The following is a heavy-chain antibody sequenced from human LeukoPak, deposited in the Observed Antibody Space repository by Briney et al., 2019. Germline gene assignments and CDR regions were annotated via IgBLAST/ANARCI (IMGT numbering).Heavy chain of an antibody. CDR2: IIPIFGTA. V-gene: IGHV1-69*05. D-gene: IGHD6-6*01. CDR1: GGTFSSYA. CDR3: ASQQQLAGRFDP. J-gene: IGHJ5*02. Sequence: SVKVSCKASGGTFSSYAISWVRRAPGQGLEWMGGIIPIFGTANYAQKFQGRVTITTDESTSTAYMELSSLRSEDTAVYYCASQQQLAGRFDPWGQGTLVTVSS.